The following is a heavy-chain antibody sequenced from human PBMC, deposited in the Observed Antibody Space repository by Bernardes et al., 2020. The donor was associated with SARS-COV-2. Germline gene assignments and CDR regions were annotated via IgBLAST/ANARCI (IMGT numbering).Heavy chain of an antibody. D-gene: IGHD5-18*01. J-gene: IGHJ5*02. V-gene: IGHV3-48*03. Sequence: GGSLRLSCATSGFSFSNYEMNWVRQAPGKGLEWVSYISSSGFTIYYADSVKGRFTISRDIAKNSLYLQMNSLRAEDTAVYYCAKGGYMYGSWGQGTLVTVSS. CDR2: ISSSGFTI. CDR3: AKGGYMYGS. CDR1: GFSFSNYE.